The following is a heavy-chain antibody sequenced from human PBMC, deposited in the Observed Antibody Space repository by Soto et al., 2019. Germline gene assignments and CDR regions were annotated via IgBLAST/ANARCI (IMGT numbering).Heavy chain of an antibody. D-gene: IGHD3-22*01. J-gene: IGHJ4*02. V-gene: IGHV4-30-4*01. CDR3: ARITMIVVIDY. Sequence: SETLSLTCTVSGGSISSGDYYWSWIRQPPGKGLEWIGYIYYSGSTYYNPSLKSRVTISVDTSKNQFSLKLSSVTAADTAVYYCARITMIVVIDYWGQGTLVTVSS. CDR2: IYYSGST. CDR1: GGSISSGDYY.